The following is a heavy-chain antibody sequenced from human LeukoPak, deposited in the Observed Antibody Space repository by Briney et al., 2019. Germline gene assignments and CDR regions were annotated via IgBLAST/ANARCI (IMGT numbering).Heavy chain of an antibody. J-gene: IGHJ4*02. CDR2: VSGSGSST. Sequence: GGSLRLSCAASGFTFSTYAMSWVRQTPGKGLEWVSSVSGSGSSTFYSDSVKGRFTISRDNSKNTLYVQMDSLRAEDTAVYYCVKAYQFNSGWYGFYFDYWGQGSLVTVSS. CDR1: GFTFSTYA. CDR3: VKAYQFNSGWYGFYFDY. D-gene: IGHD6-19*01. V-gene: IGHV3-23*01.